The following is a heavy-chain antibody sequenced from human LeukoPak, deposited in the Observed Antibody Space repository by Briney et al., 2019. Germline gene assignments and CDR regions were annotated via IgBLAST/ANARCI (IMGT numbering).Heavy chain of an antibody. Sequence: GGSLRLSCAASGFTFSSYAMSWVRQAPGKGLEWVSAISGSGGSTYYADSVKGRFTISRDNSKNTLYLQMNSLRAEDTAVYYCAKAYGSGRGHYYFDYWGQGTLVTVSS. V-gene: IGHV3-23*01. J-gene: IGHJ4*02. D-gene: IGHD3-10*01. CDR1: GFTFSSYA. CDR2: ISGSGGST. CDR3: AKAYGSGRGHYYFDY.